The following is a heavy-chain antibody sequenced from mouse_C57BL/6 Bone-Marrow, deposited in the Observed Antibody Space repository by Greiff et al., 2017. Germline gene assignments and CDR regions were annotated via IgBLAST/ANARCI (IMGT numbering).Heavy chain of an antibody. Sequence: VQLQQSGPGLVQPSPSLSITCTVSGFSLTSYGVHWVRQSPGKGLEWLGVIWRGGSTDYNAAFMSRLSITEDNSKSQVFCKMNSLQADDTAIYYWAKAVGALYYAMGYWGQGTSVTVTS. V-gene: IGHV2-5*01. J-gene: IGHJ4*01. CDR1: GFSLTSYG. D-gene: IGHD1-1*01. CDR2: IWRGGST. CDR3: AKAVGALYYAMGY.